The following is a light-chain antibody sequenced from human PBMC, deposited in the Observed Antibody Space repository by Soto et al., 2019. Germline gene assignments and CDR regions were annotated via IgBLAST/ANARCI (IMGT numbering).Light chain of an antibody. CDR2: AAS. CDR1: ESITTY. Sequence: DIQMTQSPSSLSASVGDRLTITCRASESITTYLNWYQQKPGKAPKLLISAASTLQSGVPSRFRGSGSGTDFTLTISSLQPEDSAIYFCHQSYSLPLIFGGGTKVEI. J-gene: IGKJ4*01. CDR3: HQSYSLPLI. V-gene: IGKV1-39*01.